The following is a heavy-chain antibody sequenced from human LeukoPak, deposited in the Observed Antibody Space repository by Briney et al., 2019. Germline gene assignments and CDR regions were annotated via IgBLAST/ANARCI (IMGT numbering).Heavy chain of an antibody. CDR1: GFTFNNHW. CDR3: AASSGSGNYAYYFDY. Sequence: GGSLRLSCVVSGFTFNNHWMSWVRQAPGKGPEWVATIKTDGSEKYYVDSVEGRFTISRDIGKNSLYLQMNGLRAEDTAVYYCAASSGSGNYAYYFDYWGQGTLVTVSS. CDR2: IKTDGSEK. V-gene: IGHV3-7*01. J-gene: IGHJ4*02. D-gene: IGHD3-22*01.